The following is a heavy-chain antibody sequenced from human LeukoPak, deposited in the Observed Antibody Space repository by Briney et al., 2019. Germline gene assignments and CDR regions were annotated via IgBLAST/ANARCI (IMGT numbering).Heavy chain of an antibody. CDR1: GFTFSDYY. J-gene: IGHJ5*02. CDR2: ISSSSSYT. Sequence: GGTLRLSCAVSGFTFSDYYMSWVPGAPGRGLEWVSYISSSSSYTNYADSVKGRFTISRDNAKNSLYLQMNSLRAEDTAVYYCARDGRSGPNWFDPWGQGTLVTVSS. D-gene: IGHD7-27*01. V-gene: IGHV3-11*06. CDR3: ARDGRSGPNWFDP.